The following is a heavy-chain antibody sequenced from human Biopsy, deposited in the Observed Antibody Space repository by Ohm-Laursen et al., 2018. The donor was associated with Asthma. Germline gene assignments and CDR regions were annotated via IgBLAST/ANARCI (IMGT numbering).Heavy chain of an antibody. J-gene: IGHJ4*02. V-gene: IGHV3-30*18. CDR1: GFTFSSYG. CDR3: AKESRRDGYNRRNYYFDH. D-gene: IGHD5-24*01. Sequence: SLRLSCTASGFTFSSYGMHWVRQAPGKGLEWVAVISYDGSNKYYADSVKGRFTISRDNSKNTLYLQINSLRAEDTAVYYCAKESRRDGYNRRNYYFDHWGQGTLVTVSS. CDR2: ISYDGSNK.